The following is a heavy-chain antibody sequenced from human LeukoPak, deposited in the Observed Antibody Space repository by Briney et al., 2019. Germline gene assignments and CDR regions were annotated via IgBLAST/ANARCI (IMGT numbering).Heavy chain of an antibody. V-gene: IGHV1-8*01. CDR3: ARHYCSSTSCYLTWFDP. D-gene: IGHD2-2*01. CDR1: GYTFTSYD. J-gene: IGHJ5*02. CDR2: MNPNSGNT. Sequence: ASVKVSCKASGYTFTSYDINWVRQATGQGLEWMGWMNPNSGNTGYAQKFQGRVTMTRNTSISTAYMELSSLRSEDTAVYYCARHYCSSTSCYLTWFDPWGQGTLVTVSS.